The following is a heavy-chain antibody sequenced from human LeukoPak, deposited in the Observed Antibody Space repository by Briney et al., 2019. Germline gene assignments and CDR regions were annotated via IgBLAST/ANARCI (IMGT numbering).Heavy chain of an antibody. V-gene: IGHV4-61*01. CDR3: ARETMVRGVTSIFDY. J-gene: IGHJ4*02. CDR1: GGSISSSSHY. D-gene: IGHD3-10*01. CDR2: IYYSGST. Sequence: PSETLSLTCTVSGGSISSSSHYWGWIRQPPGKGLEWIGYIYYSGSTNYNPSLKSRVTISVDTSKNQFSLKLSSVTAADTAVYYCARETMVRGVTSIFDYWGQGTLVTVSS.